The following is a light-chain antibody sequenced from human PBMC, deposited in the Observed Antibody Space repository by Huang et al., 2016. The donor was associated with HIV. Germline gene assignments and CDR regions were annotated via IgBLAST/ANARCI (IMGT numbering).Light chain of an antibody. CDR2: GAS. V-gene: IGKV3-15*01. CDR3: QHYNNWPPFT. J-gene: IGKJ3*01. Sequence: EVVMTQSPATLSVSPGERATLSCRASQSVSTKLAWYQHKPGQAPRPLMYGASTRATGIPARFSGSGSGTEFTLTSSSLQSEECAVYYCQHYNNWPPFTFGPGTKVDIK. CDR1: QSVSTK.